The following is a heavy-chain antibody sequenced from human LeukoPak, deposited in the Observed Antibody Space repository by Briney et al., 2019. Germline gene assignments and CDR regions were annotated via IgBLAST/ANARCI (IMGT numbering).Heavy chain of an antibody. CDR2: IYHSGST. D-gene: IGHD2-15*01. CDR1: GGSFSGYY. CDR3: ARDRGSGGSCYFDY. V-gene: IGHV4-34*01. Sequence: SETLSLTCAVYGGSFSGYYWSWIRQPPGKGLEWIGSIYHSGSTYYNSSLKSRVTISVDTSKNQFSLKLTSVTAADTAVYYCARDRGSGGSCYFDYWGQGTLVTVSS. J-gene: IGHJ4*02.